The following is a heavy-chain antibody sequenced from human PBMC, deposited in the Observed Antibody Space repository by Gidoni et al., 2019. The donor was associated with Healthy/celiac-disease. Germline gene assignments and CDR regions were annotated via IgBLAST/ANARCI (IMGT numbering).Heavy chain of an antibody. CDR2: SIPIFGTA. J-gene: IGHJ3*02. CDR1: GGTFSSYA. CDR3: ARGGVGATMEDAFDI. D-gene: IGHD1-26*01. Sequence: QVQLVQSGAEVKKPGSSVKVSCRASGGTFSSYAISWVRQAPGQGLEWRGGSIPIFGTANYAQKFQGRVTITADESTSTAYMELSSLRSEDTAVYYCARGGVGATMEDAFDIWGQGTMVTVSS. V-gene: IGHV1-69*01.